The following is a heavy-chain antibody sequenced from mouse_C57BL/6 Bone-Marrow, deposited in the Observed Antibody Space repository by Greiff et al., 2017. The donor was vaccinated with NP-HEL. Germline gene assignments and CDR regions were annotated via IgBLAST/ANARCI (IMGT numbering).Heavy chain of an antibody. J-gene: IGHJ3*01. D-gene: IGHD1-1*01. Sequence: QVQLKESGPGLVAPSQSLSITCTASGFSLTSYAISWVRQPPGKGLEWLGVIWTGGGTNYNSALKSSLSISKDNSKSQVFLKMNSLQTDDTARYCCARNYYGGSFWFAYWGQGTLVTVSA. CDR2: IWTGGGT. V-gene: IGHV2-9-1*01. CDR3: ARNYYGGSFWFAY. CDR1: GFSLTSYA.